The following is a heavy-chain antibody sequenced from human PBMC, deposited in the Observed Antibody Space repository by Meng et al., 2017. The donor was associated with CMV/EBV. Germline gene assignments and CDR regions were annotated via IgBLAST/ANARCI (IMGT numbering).Heavy chain of an antibody. Sequence: GSLRLSCTVSGGSISSSSYYWGWIRQPPGTGLEWIGSIYYSGSTYYNPSLKSRVTISVDTSKNQFSLKLSSVTAADTAVYYCARLIRTYYYDSSGYERDYWGQGTLVTVSS. J-gene: IGHJ4*02. D-gene: IGHD3-22*01. CDR2: IYYSGST. V-gene: IGHV4-39*01. CDR1: GGSISSSSYY. CDR3: ARLIRTYYYDSSGYERDY.